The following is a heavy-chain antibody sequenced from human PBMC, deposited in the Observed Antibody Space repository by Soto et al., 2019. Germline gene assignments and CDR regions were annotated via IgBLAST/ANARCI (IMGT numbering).Heavy chain of an antibody. D-gene: IGHD4-17*01. V-gene: IGHV4-4*07. J-gene: IGHJ4*02. CDR3: ARDTVRGAYDY. Sequence: SETLSLTCTVSGDSISSYYWCWIRQPAGEGLEWVGRIYSSGSTNYNPSLKSRVTMSVDTSKNQFSLKLRSVTAADTAVYYCARDTVRGAYDYWGQGTLVTSPQ. CDR2: IYSSGST. CDR1: GDSISSYY.